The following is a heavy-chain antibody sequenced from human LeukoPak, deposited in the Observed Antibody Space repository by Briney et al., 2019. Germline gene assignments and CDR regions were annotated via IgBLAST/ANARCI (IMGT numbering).Heavy chain of an antibody. Sequence: PGGSLRLSCTASGFSFNSYAMNWVRQAPGKGLEWVASIIGRGGDTYHAGSVRGRFTISRDNSKNTLYLQMSHLRVEDTALYYCAKAAAERCASIKCYPFDSWGQGTLVAVSS. CDR1: GFSFNSYA. CDR2: IIGRGGDT. D-gene: IGHD1-1*01. CDR3: AKAAAERCASIKCYPFDS. V-gene: IGHV3-23*01. J-gene: IGHJ4*02.